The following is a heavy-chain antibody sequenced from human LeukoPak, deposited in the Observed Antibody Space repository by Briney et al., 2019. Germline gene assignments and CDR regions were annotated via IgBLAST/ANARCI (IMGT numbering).Heavy chain of an antibody. V-gene: IGHV1-69*05. D-gene: IGHD5-24*01. CDR2: IIPIFGTA. CDR3: ARGVRDGYNRYYYYCMDV. Sequence: SVKVSCKASGGTFSSYAISWVRQAPGQGLEWMGGIIPIFGTANYAQKFQGRVTITTDESTSTAYMELSSLRSEDTAVYYCARGVRDGYNRYYYYCMDVWGKGTTVTVSS. CDR1: GGTFSSYA. J-gene: IGHJ6*03.